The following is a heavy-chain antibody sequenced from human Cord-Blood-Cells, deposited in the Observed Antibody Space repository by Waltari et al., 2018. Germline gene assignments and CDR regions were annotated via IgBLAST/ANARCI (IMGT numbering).Heavy chain of an antibody. J-gene: IGHJ5*02. Sequence: EVQLLESGGVVVQPGGSLRLSCAASGFTFDDYAMHWVRQAPGKGLEWVSLMSWDGGSTYYADSVKGRFTISRDNSKNSLYLQMNSLRAEDTALYYCAKGAAAGNWFDPWGQGTLVTVSS. V-gene: IGHV3-43D*03. CDR1: GFTFDDYA. CDR2: MSWDGGST. D-gene: IGHD6-13*01. CDR3: AKGAAAGNWFDP.